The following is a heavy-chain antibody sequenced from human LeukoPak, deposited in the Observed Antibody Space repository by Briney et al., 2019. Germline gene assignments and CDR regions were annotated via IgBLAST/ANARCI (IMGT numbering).Heavy chain of an antibody. J-gene: IGHJ3*02. V-gene: IGHV3-30*04. CDR3: ARWVGDANAFDI. CDR2: ISYDGSSK. D-gene: IGHD3-3*01. CDR1: GFTFSSYA. Sequence: PGGSLRLSCAASGFTFSSYAMHWVRQAPGKGLEWVAVISYDGSSKYYADSVKGRFTISRDNSKNTLYLQMNSLRAEDTAVYYCARWVGDANAFDIWGQGTMVTVSS.